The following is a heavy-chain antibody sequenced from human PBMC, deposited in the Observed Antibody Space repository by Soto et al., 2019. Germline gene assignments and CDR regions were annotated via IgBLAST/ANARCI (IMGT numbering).Heavy chain of an antibody. CDR3: AKDLTSSPTWYFDL. CDR1: GFTFSSYA. D-gene: IGHD6-13*01. Sequence: EVQLLESGGGLVQPGGSVRLSCAASGFTFSSYAMSWVRQAPGKGLEWVSAISGSGGSTYYADSVKGRFTISRDNSKNTLYLQMNSLRADDTAVYYCAKDLTSSPTWYFDLWGRGTLVTVSS. J-gene: IGHJ2*01. V-gene: IGHV3-23*01. CDR2: ISGSGGST.